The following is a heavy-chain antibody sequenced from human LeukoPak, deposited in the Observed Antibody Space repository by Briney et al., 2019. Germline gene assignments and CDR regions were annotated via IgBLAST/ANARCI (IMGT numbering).Heavy chain of an antibody. V-gene: IGHV3-74*01. CDR1: GFVFRSYW. J-gene: IGHJ3*02. CDR2: INNDGTGT. CDR3: ARGGDYHAFDI. Sequence: GGSLRLSCAASGFVFRSYWMYWVRQAPGKGLVWVSRINNDGTGTTFADSVKGRFTISRDNAKNTLYLQMNSLRAEDTAVYYCARGGDYHAFDIWGQGTMVTVSS. D-gene: IGHD2-21*02.